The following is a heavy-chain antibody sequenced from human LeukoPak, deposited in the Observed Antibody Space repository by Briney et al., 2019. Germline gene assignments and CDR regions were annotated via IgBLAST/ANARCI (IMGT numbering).Heavy chain of an antibody. CDR1: GYTLTELS. CDR3: AIDLGTFEYYR. J-gene: IGHJ5*02. D-gene: IGHD1-14*01. CDR2: FDPEDGET. V-gene: IGHV1-24*01. Sequence: ASVKVSCKVSGYTLTELSMHWVRQAPGKGLEWMGGFDPEDGETINAQKFQGRVTTTEDTSTDTAYMELSSLGSEDTAVYYCAIDLGTFEYYRWGQGTLVTVSS.